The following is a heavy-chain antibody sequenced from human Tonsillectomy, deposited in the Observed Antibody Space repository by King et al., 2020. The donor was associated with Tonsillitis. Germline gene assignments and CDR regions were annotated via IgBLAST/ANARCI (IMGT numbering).Heavy chain of an antibody. CDR3: AKGLFPKGPHGSGSYVDY. Sequence: VQLVESGGGVVQPGRSLRLSCAASGFTFSSYGMHWVRQAPGKGLEWVAVISYDGSNKYYADSVKGRFTISRDNSKNTLYLQLNSLRAEDTAVYYCAKGLFPKGPHGSGSYVDYWGQGTLVTVSS. V-gene: IGHV3-30*18. CDR2: ISYDGSNK. D-gene: IGHD3-10*01. J-gene: IGHJ4*02. CDR1: GFTFSSYG.